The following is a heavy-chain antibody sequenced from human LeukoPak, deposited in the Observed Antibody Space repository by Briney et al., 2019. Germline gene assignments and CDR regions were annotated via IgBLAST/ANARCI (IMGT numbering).Heavy chain of an antibody. CDR2: ISSSSSYI. CDR1: GFTFSSYS. D-gene: IGHD7-27*01. V-gene: IGHV3-21*01. J-gene: IGHJ4*02. Sequence: GGSLRLSCAASGFTFSSYSMNWVRQAPGKGLEWVSSISSSSSYIYYADSVKGRFTISRDNAKNSLYLQMNSLRAEDTAVYYCARDQVSWISGEDYWGQGTLVTVPS. CDR3: ARDQVSWISGEDY.